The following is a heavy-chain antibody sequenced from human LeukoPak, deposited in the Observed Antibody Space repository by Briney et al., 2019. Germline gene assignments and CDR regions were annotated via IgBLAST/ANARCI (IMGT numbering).Heavy chain of an antibody. CDR3: VKDGGGAVGSFDS. Sequence: GGSLRLSCSASGFTFSSYAMGWVRQPPGKGLEWVSFIRGNSYNTEYTDSVKGRFTVSRDNSWNTLYLQMNSLRAEDTAVYYCVKDGGGAVGSFDSWGQGALVTISS. CDR1: GFTFSSYA. D-gene: IGHD3-16*01. CDR2: IRGNSYNT. J-gene: IGHJ4*02. V-gene: IGHV3-23*01.